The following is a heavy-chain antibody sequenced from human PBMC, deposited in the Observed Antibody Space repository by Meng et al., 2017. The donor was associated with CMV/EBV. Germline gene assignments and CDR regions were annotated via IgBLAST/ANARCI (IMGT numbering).Heavy chain of an antibody. CDR1: GFTFSSYA. CDR3: ASGLYSSPAYYYYGMDV. D-gene: IGHD6-13*01. Sequence: GESLKISCAASGFTFSSYAMHWVRQAPGKGLEYVSAMSSNGGSTYYADSVKGRFTISRDNSKNTMYLQMGSLRAEDMAVYYCASGLYSSPAYYYYGMDVWGQGTTVTVSS. CDR2: MSSNGGST. V-gene: IGHV3-64*02. J-gene: IGHJ6*02.